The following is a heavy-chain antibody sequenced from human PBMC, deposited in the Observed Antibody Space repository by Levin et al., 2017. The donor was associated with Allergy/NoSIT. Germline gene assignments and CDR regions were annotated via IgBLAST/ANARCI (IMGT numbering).Heavy chain of an antibody. CDR1: GGSLNGDY. J-gene: IGHJ6*02. CDR2: INHSGKT. Sequence: PSETLSLTCAVYGGSLNGDYWSWIRQPPGKGLEWIGEINHSGKTHYNPALRSRVTILVDTSKNEFSLKLSSVIAADTAVYYCARGRRFYGDDGPSHGMDVWGQGTTVTVS. V-gene: IGHV4-34*01. CDR3: ARGRRFYGDDGPSHGMDV. D-gene: IGHD4-17*01.